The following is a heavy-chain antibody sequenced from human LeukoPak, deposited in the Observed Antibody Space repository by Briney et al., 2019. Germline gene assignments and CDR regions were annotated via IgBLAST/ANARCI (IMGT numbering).Heavy chain of an antibody. CDR2: INPNSGGT. CDR1: GYTFTSYY. J-gene: IGHJ4*02. V-gene: IGHV1-2*02. D-gene: IGHD3-22*01. CDR3: ARDFYYDSSGYYYFDY. Sequence: ASVKVSCKASGYTFTSYYMHWVRQAPGQGLEWMGWINPNSGGTNYAQKFQGRVTMTRDTSISTAYMELSRLRSDDTAVYYCARDFYYDSSGYYYFDYWGQGTLVTVSS.